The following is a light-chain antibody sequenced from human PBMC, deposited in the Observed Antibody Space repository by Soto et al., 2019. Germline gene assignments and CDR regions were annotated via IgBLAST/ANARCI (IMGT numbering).Light chain of an antibody. Sequence: MTQSPSTLSASVGARVTITCRASQSINTWLAWYQQKPGKAPKLLIYKTSNLDSGVPSRFSGSGSGTEFSLTISSLQPDDFATYYCQQYKSFSLTFGGGTKVDIK. CDR3: QQYKSFSLT. CDR2: KTS. J-gene: IGKJ4*01. V-gene: IGKV1-5*03. CDR1: QSINTW.